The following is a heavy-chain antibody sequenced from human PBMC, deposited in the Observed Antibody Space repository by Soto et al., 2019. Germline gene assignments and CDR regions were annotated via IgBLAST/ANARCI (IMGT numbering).Heavy chain of an antibody. V-gene: IGHV2-26*01. CDR3: VRMNADTYPGYYYGMDV. D-gene: IGHD1-1*01. CDR1: GSPLNNGRMG. J-gene: IGHJ6*02. CDR2: IFSDAER. Sequence: SAPTLVNPAETLTLTCTFPGSPLNNGRMGVSWIRQSPGKALEWLAHIFSDAERSYSSSMQSRLTISTDTSGTQVVLSMTNMDPVDTGTYFCVRMNADTYPGYYYGMDVWGQGTTVTVSS.